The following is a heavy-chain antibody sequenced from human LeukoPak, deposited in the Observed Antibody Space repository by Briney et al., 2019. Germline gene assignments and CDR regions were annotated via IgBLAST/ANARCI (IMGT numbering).Heavy chain of an antibody. CDR2: ISGSGGST. CDR3: ARVRESDDIFWTAPFDY. D-gene: IGHD3/OR15-3a*01. CDR1: GFTFSSYA. V-gene: IGHV3-23*01. Sequence: GGSLRLSCAASGFTFSSYAMSWVRQAPGKGLEWVSAISGSGGSTYYADSVKGRFTISRDNSKNSLYLQMNSLRAEDTAVYYCARVRESDDIFWTAPFDYWGQGTLVTVSS. J-gene: IGHJ4*02.